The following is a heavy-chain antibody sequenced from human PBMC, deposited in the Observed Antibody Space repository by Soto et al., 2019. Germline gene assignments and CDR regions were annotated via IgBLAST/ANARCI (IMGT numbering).Heavy chain of an antibody. CDR1: GDSITNSNYY. Sequence: SETLSLTCTVSGDSITNSNYYWGWFRQPPGKGLEWIASIYYIGSTYYNPSLKSRVTISVDTSNNQFSLNLNSVTASDTAVYYCAGRNSLASVSLNFRELSSYKWIDPWGPGTLVTVSS. V-gene: IGHV4-39*01. CDR2: IYYIGST. CDR3: AGRNSLASVSLNFRELSSYKWIDP. J-gene: IGHJ5*02. D-gene: IGHD3-16*02.